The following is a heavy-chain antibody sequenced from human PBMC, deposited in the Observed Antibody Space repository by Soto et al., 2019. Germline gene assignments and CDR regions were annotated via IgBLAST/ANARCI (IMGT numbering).Heavy chain of an antibody. CDR2: VTADGGT. CDR1: GFTFSNYS. V-gene: IGHV3-23*01. D-gene: IGHD2-15*01. CDR3: APHVSCSGGSCQYDAFAI. Sequence: PVRPLIHSCPASGFTFSNYSRHRVRKAPGKGPEWVSTVTADGGTYYADSVKGRFAMSRDTSENTLYLQMNSLGAEDTAAYYCAPHVSCSGGSCQYDAFAIRGQGTMVTVSS. J-gene: IGHJ3*02.